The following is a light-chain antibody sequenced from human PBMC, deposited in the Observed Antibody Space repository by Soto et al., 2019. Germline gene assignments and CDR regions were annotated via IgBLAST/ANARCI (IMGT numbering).Light chain of an antibody. V-gene: IGKV1-39*01. Sequence: DLHVTQSPSSLSASVGDRVTLTCRTSQHVATYLNWYQQKSGRAPTLLIYSSSGLQPGVSPRFSGSGSGTDFTLTISSLQSEDFATYFCQQTYSVPTTFGQGTTVDFK. CDR3: QQTYSVPTT. CDR1: QHVATY. J-gene: IGKJ1*01. CDR2: SSS.